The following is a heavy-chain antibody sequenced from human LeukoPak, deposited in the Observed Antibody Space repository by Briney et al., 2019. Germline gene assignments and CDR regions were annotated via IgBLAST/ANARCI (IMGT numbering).Heavy chain of an antibody. CDR1: GGSISSSSYY. CDR2: IYTSGST. J-gene: IGHJ4*02. Sequence: SETLSLTCTVSGGSISSSSYYWSWIRQPAGKGLEWIGRIYTSGSTNYNPSLKSRVTISVDTSKNQFSLKLSSVTAADTAVYYCARAFIAAAGPFDYWGQGTLVTVSS. D-gene: IGHD6-13*01. CDR3: ARAFIAAAGPFDY. V-gene: IGHV4-61*02.